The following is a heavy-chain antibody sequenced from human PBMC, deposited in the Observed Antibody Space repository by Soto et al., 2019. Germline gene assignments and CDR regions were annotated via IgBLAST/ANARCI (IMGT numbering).Heavy chain of an antibody. D-gene: IGHD3-16*02. CDR3: ARDEYYDYIGGSYRLNWFDP. V-gene: IGHV1-3*01. J-gene: IGHJ5*02. CDR1: GYTFTSYA. CDR2: INAGNGNT. Sequence: GASVKVSCKASGYTFTSYAMHWVRQAPGQRLEWMGWINAGNGNTKYSQKFQGRVTITRDTSASTAYMELGSLRSEDTAVYYCARDEYYDYIGGSYRLNWFDPWGQGTLVTVSS.